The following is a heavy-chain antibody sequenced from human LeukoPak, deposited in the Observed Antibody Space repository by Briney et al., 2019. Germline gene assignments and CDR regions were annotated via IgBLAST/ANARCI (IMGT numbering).Heavy chain of an antibody. D-gene: IGHD3-10*01. Sequence: GGSLRLSCAASGFTFSSYAMSWVRQAPGKGLEWVSAISGSGGSTYYADSVKGRFTISRDNGKNSLYLQMNSLRAEDTAVYYCASRYYGSGSSWDYYYYYMDVWGKGTTVTISS. CDR3: ASRYYGSGSSWDYYYYYMDV. V-gene: IGHV3-23*01. CDR2: ISGSGGST. CDR1: GFTFSSYA. J-gene: IGHJ6*03.